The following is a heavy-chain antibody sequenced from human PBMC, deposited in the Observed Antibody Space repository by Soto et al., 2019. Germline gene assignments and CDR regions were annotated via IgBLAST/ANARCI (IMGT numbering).Heavy chain of an antibody. CDR1: RSTFISYD. CDR3: ARGREVWWNAGPLCLHDWDV. J-gene: IGHJ6*02. D-gene: IGHD3-16*01. Sequence: GASVKVSCKASRSTFISYDINWVRQATGQGLEWLGWMNPNSGNTGYAQKFQGRITMTGNTSINTAYMVLSSLGSEDTAVYYCARGREVWWNAGPLCLHDWDVWGQGTTVTVSS. V-gene: IGHV1-8*01. CDR2: MNPNSGNT.